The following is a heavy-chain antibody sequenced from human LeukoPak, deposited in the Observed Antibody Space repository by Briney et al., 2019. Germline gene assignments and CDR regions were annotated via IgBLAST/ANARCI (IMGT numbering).Heavy chain of an antibody. CDR2: IYYSGST. D-gene: IGHD1-7*01. J-gene: IGHJ4*02. CDR1: GGSISSSSYY. Sequence: SETLSLTCTVSGGSISSSSYYWGWIRQPPGKGLEWIGSIYYSGSTYYNPSLKSRVTMSLDTSKNQFSLKLTSVTAADTAVFYCAGTQHGELDYWGQGVLVTVSS. V-gene: IGHV4-39*07. CDR3: AGTQHGELDY.